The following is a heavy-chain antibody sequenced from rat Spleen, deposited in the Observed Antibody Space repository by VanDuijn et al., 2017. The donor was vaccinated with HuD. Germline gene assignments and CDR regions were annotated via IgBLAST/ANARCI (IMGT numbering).Heavy chain of an antibody. CDR1: GYSITSNY. CDR3: ASAVRGTDWFAY. D-gene: IGHD4-3*01. CDR2: ISYRGTT. Sequence: EVQLQESGPGLVKPSQSLSLTCSVTGYSITSNYWGWIRKLPGNKMEWMGYISYRGTTGYNPSLKSRISITRDTSKNQFFLQLNSITADDTATYYCASAVRGTDWFAYWGQGTLVTVSS. V-gene: IGHV3-1*01. J-gene: IGHJ3*01.